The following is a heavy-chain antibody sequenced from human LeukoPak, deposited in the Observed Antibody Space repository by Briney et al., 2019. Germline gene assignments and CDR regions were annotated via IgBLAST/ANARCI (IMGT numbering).Heavy chain of an antibody. D-gene: IGHD3-22*01. Sequence: GGSLRLSCVVSGFTFSSYGMHWVRQAPGKGLEWVAFMTYDGSKRPYADSVKGRFTISRDNSKNPLYLQMNSLRAEDTAVYYCAKGSGYYDSSGSKEYFDYWGQGTLVTVSS. J-gene: IGHJ4*02. V-gene: IGHV3-30*02. CDR3: AKGSGYYDSSGSKEYFDY. CDR2: MTYDGSKR. CDR1: GFTFSSYG.